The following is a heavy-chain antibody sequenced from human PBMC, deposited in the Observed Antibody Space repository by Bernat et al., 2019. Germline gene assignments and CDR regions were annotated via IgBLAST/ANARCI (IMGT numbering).Heavy chain of an antibody. J-gene: IGHJ6*02. CDR1: GASFSGYH. Sequence: VQLQQWGAGLFKPSEMLALSCAVYGASFSGYHWSWFRQPPWKGLEWIGEINHSGSGNYNPSLKTRVTISKDTSKKQFSLKLRSMSAEDTAVYYCVRGEYCSGGNCCGNYYGMDVWGQGTTVTVSS. CDR3: VRGEYCSGGNCCGNYYGMDV. D-gene: IGHD2-15*01. CDR2: INHSGSG. V-gene: IGHV4-34*01.